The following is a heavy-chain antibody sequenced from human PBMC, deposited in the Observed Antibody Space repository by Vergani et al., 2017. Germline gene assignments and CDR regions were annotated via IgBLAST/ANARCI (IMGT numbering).Heavy chain of an antibody. D-gene: IGHD4-17*01. Sequence: VQLVESGGGLVKPGGSLRLSCAASGFTFSSYSMNWVRQAPGKGLEWVAVISYDGSNKDYADSVKGRFTISRDNSKNTLYLQMNGLRAEDTAVYYCAGVGDDYGDYGAFDIWGQGTMVTVSS. CDR3: AGVGDDYGDYGAFDI. CDR2: ISYDGSNK. V-gene: IGHV3-30*03. CDR1: GFTFSSYS. J-gene: IGHJ3*02.